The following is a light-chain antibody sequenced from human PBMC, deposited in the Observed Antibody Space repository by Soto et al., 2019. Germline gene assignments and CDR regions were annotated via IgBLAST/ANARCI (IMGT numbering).Light chain of an antibody. CDR2: GAS. V-gene: IGKV3-20*01. Sequence: EIVLTQSPGTLSLSPWERATLSCRASQIVSSTYLAWFQQKAGQAPRLLIYGASTRATGIPDRFSGSGSGTDFTLTISGLEPEDFALYYCQQYGVTPPNTFGGGTKVDIK. CDR3: QQYGVTPPNT. J-gene: IGKJ4*01. CDR1: QIVSSTY.